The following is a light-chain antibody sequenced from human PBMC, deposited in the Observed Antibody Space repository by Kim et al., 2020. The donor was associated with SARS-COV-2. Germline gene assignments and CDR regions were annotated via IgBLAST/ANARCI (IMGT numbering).Light chain of an antibody. CDR1: RSNVGGNS. CDR2: SND. CDR3: ASWDDSLNGLVV. J-gene: IGLJ2*01. V-gene: IGLV1-44*01. Sequence: LSCSGSRSNVGGNSVSWYTPLPGQAPQLLIHSNDQRPSGVPDRFSASKSVTSASLAISGLQSEDEADYYCASWDDSLNGLVVFGGGTKVTVL.